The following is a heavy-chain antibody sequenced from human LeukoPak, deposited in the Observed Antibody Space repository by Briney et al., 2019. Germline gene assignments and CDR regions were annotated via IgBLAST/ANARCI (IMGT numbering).Heavy chain of an antibody. D-gene: IGHD3-10*01. J-gene: IGHJ1*01. V-gene: IGHV3-48*01. CDR1: GFTFSSYS. CDR2: ISSSSSTI. CDR3: ARARKGDYGSGSYYNRYFQH. Sequence: PGGSLRLSCAASGFTFSSYSMNWVRQAPGKGLEWVSYISSSSSTIYYADSVKGRFTISRDNAKNSLYLQMNSLRAEDTAVYYCARARKGDYGSGSYYNRYFQHWGQGTLVTVSS.